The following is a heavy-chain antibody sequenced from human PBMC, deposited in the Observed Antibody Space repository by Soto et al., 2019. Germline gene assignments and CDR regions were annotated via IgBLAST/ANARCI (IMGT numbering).Heavy chain of an antibody. Sequence: ASVKVSCKASGYTFTSYGISWVRQAPGQGLEWMGWISAYNGNTNYAQKLQGRVTMTTDTSTSTAYMELRSLRSDDTAVYYCARDAQQTTVVTGIYYYGMDVWGQGTTVTVSS. J-gene: IGHJ6*02. D-gene: IGHD4-17*01. CDR2: ISAYNGNT. V-gene: IGHV1-18*01. CDR3: ARDAQQTTVVTGIYYYGMDV. CDR1: GYTFTSYG.